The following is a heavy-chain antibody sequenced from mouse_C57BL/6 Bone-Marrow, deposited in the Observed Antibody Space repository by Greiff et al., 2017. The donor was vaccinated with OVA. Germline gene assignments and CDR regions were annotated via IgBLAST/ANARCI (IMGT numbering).Heavy chain of an antibody. V-gene: IGHV1-55*01. Sequence: QVQLQQPGAELVKPGASVKMSCKASGYTFTSYWITWVKQRPGQGLEWIGDIYPGSGSTNCNEKFKSKATLTVDTSSSTAYMQLSSLTSEDSAVYYCARRYDYDEGFAYWGQGTLVTVSA. D-gene: IGHD2-4*01. CDR3: ARRYDYDEGFAY. CDR1: GYTFTSYW. CDR2: IYPGSGST. J-gene: IGHJ3*01.